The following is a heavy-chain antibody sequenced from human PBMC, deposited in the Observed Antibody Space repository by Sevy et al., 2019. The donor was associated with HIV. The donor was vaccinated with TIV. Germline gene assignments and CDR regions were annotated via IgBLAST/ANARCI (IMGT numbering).Heavy chain of an antibody. Sequence: GGSLRLSCKASGFTFSTYSMHWVRQAPGKGLEWVSSISRTSTTTYYADSAKGRFTISRDNAKNSLYLQMNSLRDEDKAVYYCAREAYYYDSREENWFDPCGQGTLVTLSS. CDR3: AREAYYYDSREENWFDP. CDR2: ISRTSTTT. D-gene: IGHD3-22*01. J-gene: IGHJ5*02. CDR1: GFTFSTYS. V-gene: IGHV3-48*02.